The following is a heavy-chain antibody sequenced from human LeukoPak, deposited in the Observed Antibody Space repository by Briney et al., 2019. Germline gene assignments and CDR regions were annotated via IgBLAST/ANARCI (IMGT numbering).Heavy chain of an antibody. CDR1: GFTFGRYK. CDR3: ARVLSSSWYGGGYLDL. D-gene: IGHD6-13*01. J-gene: IGHJ2*01. CDR2: MDLNSDTS. V-gene: IGHV1-8*01. Sequence: ASVKVSCKASGFTFGRYKVNWVRQAPGQGLEWLGWMDLNSDTSGYAQKFQGRVTMTRNTSINTAYMELSSLRSDDTAVYYCARVLSSSWYGGGYLDLWGRGTQVTVSS.